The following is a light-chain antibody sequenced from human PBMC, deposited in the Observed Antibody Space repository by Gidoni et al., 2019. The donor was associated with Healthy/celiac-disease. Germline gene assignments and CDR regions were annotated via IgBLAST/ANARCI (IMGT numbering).Light chain of an antibody. V-gene: IGKV3-15*01. J-gene: IGKJ2*01. CDR2: GAS. CDR3: QQYNNWPPGT. Sequence: DIVMTQSPATLSVSPGERATLSCRASQSVSRNLAWSQQKPGQAPRLLIYGASTRATGIPARFSGSGSGTEFTLTISSLQSEDFAVYYCQQYNNWPPGTFGQGTKLEIK. CDR1: QSVSRN.